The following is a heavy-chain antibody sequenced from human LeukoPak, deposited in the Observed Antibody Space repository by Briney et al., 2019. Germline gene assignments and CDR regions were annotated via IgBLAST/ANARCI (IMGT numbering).Heavy chain of an antibody. V-gene: IGHV3-43*01. Sequence: GRSLRLSCAASGFTFDDYTMHWVRHAPGKGLEWVSLISWDGGSTYYADSVKGRFTISRDNSKNSLYLQMNSLRTEDTALYYCAKARYCSSTSCPDNWFDPWGQGTLVTVSS. D-gene: IGHD2-2*01. CDR2: ISWDGGST. CDR1: GFTFDDYT. J-gene: IGHJ5*02. CDR3: AKARYCSSTSCPDNWFDP.